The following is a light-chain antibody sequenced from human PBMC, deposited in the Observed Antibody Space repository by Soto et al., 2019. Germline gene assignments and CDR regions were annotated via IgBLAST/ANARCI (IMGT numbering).Light chain of an antibody. CDR3: NSYTSSSTDV. V-gene: IGLV2-14*03. CDR1: SSDVGGFNY. CDR2: DVT. J-gene: IGLJ1*01. Sequence: QSALTQPASVSGSPGQSITISCTGTSSDVGGFNYVSWYQQHPGKAPKLMIYDVTNRPSGVSYRFSGSKSGNTASLTISGLQAEDEAHYYCNSYTSSSTDVFGTGTKLTVL.